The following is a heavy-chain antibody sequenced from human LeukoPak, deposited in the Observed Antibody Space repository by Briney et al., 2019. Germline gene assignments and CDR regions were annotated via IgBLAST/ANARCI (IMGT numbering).Heavy chain of an antibody. CDR1: GFTFSSFA. V-gene: IGHV3-23*01. Sequence: GGSLRLSCAASGFTFSSFAMSWVRQAPGKGLEWVSTISDSGSSTYYTDSVKGRFTFSRDNSKNTLHLQMNSLRAEDTAVYYCTKDHGFYSSGWHPLFDHWGQGTLVTVTP. CDR2: ISDSGSST. CDR3: TKDHGFYSSGWHPLFDH. D-gene: IGHD6-19*01. J-gene: IGHJ4*02.